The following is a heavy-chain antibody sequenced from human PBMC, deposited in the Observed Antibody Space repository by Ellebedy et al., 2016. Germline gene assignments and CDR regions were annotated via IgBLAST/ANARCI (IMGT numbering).Heavy chain of an antibody. CDR2: ISGPGTNM. Sequence: GGSLRLSCAVSGFTVSTNYMSWVRQAPGKGLEWVSYISGPGTNMNYADSVKGRFTISRDNAKNSLYLQMNSLRAEDTAVYYCARPSGNYYYYGMDVWGQGTTVTVSS. CDR1: GFTVSTNY. D-gene: IGHD1-26*01. J-gene: IGHJ6*02. CDR3: ARPSGNYYYYGMDV. V-gene: IGHV3-11*04.